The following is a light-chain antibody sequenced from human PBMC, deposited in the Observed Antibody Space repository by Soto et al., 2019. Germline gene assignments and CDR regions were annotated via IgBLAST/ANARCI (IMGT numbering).Light chain of an antibody. Sequence: QSALTQPPSASGTPGQSVTISCSGSSSNIGSNTVNWYQQLPGTAPKLVIYTNNQRPSGVSDRFSGSKSGTSASLAISGLQYEDEADYYCAAWDDSPNGLGVFGGGTKLTV. CDR1: SSNIGSNT. CDR2: TNN. J-gene: IGLJ3*02. CDR3: AAWDDSPNGLGV. V-gene: IGLV1-44*01.